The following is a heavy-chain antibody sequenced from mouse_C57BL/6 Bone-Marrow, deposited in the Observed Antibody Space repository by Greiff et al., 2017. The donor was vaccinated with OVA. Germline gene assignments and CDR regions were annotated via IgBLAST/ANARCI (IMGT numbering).Heavy chain of an antibody. CDR2: IDPSDSYT. CDR3: ASAVFAY. J-gene: IGHJ3*01. Sequence: QVQLQQPGAALVKPGASVKLSCKASGYTFTSYWMQWVKQRPGQGLEWIGVIDPSDSYTHYNPKFKGKATLTVDTSSSTAYMQLSSLTSEDSAVYYCASAVFAYWGQGTLVTVSA. CDR1: GYTFTSYW. V-gene: IGHV1-50*01.